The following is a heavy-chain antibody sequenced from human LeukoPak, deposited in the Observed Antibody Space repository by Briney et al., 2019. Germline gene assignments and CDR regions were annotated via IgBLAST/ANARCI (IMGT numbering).Heavy chain of an antibody. D-gene: IGHD3-10*01. CDR2: IYYSGST. CDR1: GGSISSSSYY. Sequence: SETLSLTCTVSGGSISSSSYYWGWIRQPPGKGLEWIGSIYYSGSTYYNPSLKSRVTISVDTSKNPFSLKLSSVTAADTAVYYCARQGSGSYLTLPYYYYYMDVWGKGTTVTISS. V-gene: IGHV4-39*01. CDR3: ARQGSGSYLTLPYYYYYMDV. J-gene: IGHJ6*03.